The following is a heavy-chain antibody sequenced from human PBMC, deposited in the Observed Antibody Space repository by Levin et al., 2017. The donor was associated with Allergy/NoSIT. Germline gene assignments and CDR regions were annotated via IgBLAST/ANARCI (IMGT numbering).Heavy chain of an antibody. CDR3: SRGPVRGTYNYNDFMDV. Sequence: GGSLRLSCITSGFSFGDYHMSWFRQAPGKGLEWVSFIRSKAFGGTTEYAASVKGRFTIPRDDSTGVAYLQMNSLITEDTALYFCSRGPVRGTYNYNDFMDVWGKGTTVTVSS. CDR1: GFSFGDYH. D-gene: IGHD3-10*01. CDR2: IRSKAFGGTT. J-gene: IGHJ6*03. V-gene: IGHV3-49*03.